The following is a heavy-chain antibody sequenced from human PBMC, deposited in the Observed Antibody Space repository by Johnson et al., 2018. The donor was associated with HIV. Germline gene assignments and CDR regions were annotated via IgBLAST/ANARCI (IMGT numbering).Heavy chain of an antibody. CDR2: INWTGGST. V-gene: IGHV3-20*04. CDR1: GFTFDDYG. J-gene: IGHJ3*02. CDR3: ARVNGGAFDI. D-gene: IGHD4-23*01. Sequence: VQLVESGGGLVQPGRSLRLSCAASGFTFDDYGMSWVRQAPGKVLEWVSGINWTGGSTGYAESVKGRFTISRDNAKNSLYLQMNSLRAEDTALYYCARVNGGAFDIWGQGTMVTVSS.